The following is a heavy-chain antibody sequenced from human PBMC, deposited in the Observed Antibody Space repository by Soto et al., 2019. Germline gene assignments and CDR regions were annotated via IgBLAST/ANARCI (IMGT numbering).Heavy chain of an antibody. J-gene: IGHJ4*02. CDR1: GGTFSSYA. CDR3: ARGPCSGGSCYSGGYDY. Sequence: ASVKVSCKASGGTFSSYAISWVRQAPGQGLEWMGGIIPIFGTANYAQKFQGRVTITADESTSTAYMELSSLRSEDTAVYYCARGPCSGGSCYSGGYDYWGQGTLVTVSS. D-gene: IGHD2-15*01. CDR2: IIPIFGTA. V-gene: IGHV1-69*13.